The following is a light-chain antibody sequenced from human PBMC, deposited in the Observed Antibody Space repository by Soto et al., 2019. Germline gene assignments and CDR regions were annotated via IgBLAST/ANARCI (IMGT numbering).Light chain of an antibody. J-gene: IGKJ3*01. CDR1: QSVSGSD. Sequence: EIVLTQSPGTLSLSPGERATLSCRASQSVSGSDLAWYQQKPGQAPRLLIYVASSRATGIPDRFSGSGSGTDFTLTISRLEPEDFAVYYCQQYGGSPFTFGPGTKVDIK. V-gene: IGKV3-20*01. CDR3: QQYGGSPFT. CDR2: VAS.